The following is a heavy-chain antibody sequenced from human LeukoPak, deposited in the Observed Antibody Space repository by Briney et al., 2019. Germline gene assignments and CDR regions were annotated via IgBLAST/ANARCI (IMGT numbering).Heavy chain of an antibody. D-gene: IGHD2-2*02. CDR3: ARLPGGIVVVPAAIGDY. Sequence: GESLKISCKGSGYNFTSYWIGWVRQMPGKGLEWMGIIYPGDSDTRYSPSFQGQVTISADKSISTAYLQWSSLKASDTAMYYCARLPGGIVVVPAAIGDYWGQGTLVTVSS. J-gene: IGHJ4*02. CDR2: IYPGDSDT. V-gene: IGHV5-51*01. CDR1: GYNFTSYW.